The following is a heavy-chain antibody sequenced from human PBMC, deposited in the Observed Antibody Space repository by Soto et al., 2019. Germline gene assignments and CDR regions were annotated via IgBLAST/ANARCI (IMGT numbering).Heavy chain of an antibody. D-gene: IGHD2-21*02. V-gene: IGHV3-21*01. CDR2: ISSFSNYM. CDR1: GLTFNSYS. Sequence: GGSLRLSCAVFGLTFNSYSMNWVRQAPGKGLEWVSSISSFSNYMYYTDSVKGRFTISRDNARNSLYLQMNSLRAEDTAVYYCVRNTCPDCYSISYWGLGTLVTVS. J-gene: IGHJ4*02. CDR3: VRNTCPDCYSISY.